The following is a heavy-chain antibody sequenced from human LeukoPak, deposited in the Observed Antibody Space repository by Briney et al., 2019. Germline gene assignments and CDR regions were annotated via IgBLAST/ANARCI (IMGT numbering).Heavy chain of an antibody. CDR3: ATWGSSSSPLPSMDV. CDR2: INPSGGST. V-gene: IGHV1-46*01. D-gene: IGHD6-13*01. CDR1: GYTFTSYY. Sequence: ASVKVSCKASGYTFTSYYMHWVRQAPGQGLEWMGIINPSGGSTSYAQKFQGRVTMTRDTSTSTVYMELSSLESEDTAVYYCATWGSSSSPLPSMDVWGQGTTVTVSS. J-gene: IGHJ6*02.